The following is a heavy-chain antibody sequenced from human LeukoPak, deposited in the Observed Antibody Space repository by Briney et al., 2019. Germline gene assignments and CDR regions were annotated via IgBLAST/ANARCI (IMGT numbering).Heavy chain of an antibody. J-gene: IGHJ5*02. D-gene: IGHD6-6*01. CDR1: GYTFTDYY. Sequence: GASVKVSCKASGYTFTDYYMHWVRQAPGQGLEWMGWINPNSGGTNYAQKFQGRVTMTRDTSISTAYMELSRLRSDDTAVYYCAREVQQLVNNWFDPWGQGTLVTVSS. CDR2: INPNSGGT. CDR3: AREVQQLVNNWFDP. V-gene: IGHV1-2*02.